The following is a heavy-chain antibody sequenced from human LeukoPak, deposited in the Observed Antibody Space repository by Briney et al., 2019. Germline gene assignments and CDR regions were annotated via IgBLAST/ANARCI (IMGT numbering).Heavy chain of an antibody. D-gene: IGHD1-1*01. CDR1: GYSISSGYY. V-gene: IGHV4-38-2*02. Sequence: SETLSLTCTVSGYSISSGYYWGWIRQPPGKGLEWIGSIYHSGSTYYNPSLKSRVTILVDTSKNQFSLKLSSVTAADTAVYYCARDLTTHAFDIWGQGTMVTVSS. J-gene: IGHJ3*02. CDR3: ARDLTTHAFDI. CDR2: IYHSGST.